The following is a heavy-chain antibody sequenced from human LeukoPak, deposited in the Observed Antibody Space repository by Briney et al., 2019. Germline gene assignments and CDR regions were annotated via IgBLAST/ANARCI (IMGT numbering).Heavy chain of an antibody. CDR3: ARDAMDYYGSGSTIDY. CDR1: GFTFSDYY. V-gene: IGHV3-11*01. J-gene: IGHJ4*02. Sequence: PGGSLRLSCAASGFTFSDYYMSWIRQAPGKGLEWVSYISSSGSTIYYADSVKGRFTIPRDNAKNSLYLQMNSLRAEDTAVYYCARDAMDYYGSGSTIDYWGQGTLVTVSS. CDR2: ISSSGSTI. D-gene: IGHD3-10*01.